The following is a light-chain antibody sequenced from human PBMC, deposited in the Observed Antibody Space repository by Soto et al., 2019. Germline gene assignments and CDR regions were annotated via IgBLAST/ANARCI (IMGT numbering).Light chain of an antibody. Sequence: DIQMTQSPSSLSASVGDRVTITCQASQDISNYLNWYQQKPGKAAKLLIYDASNLETGVPSRFSGSGSGTDFTFTISSLQPEDIETYYCQQYDNLPLTFGGGTKGDI. CDR3: QQYDNLPLT. CDR2: DAS. J-gene: IGKJ4*01. CDR1: QDISNY. V-gene: IGKV1-33*01.